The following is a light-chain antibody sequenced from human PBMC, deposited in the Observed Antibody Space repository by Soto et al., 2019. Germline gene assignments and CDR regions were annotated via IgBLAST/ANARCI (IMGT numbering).Light chain of an antibody. CDR2: AAS. CDR3: QQYGGSPLYT. J-gene: IGKJ2*01. CDR1: QSVSH. V-gene: IGKV3-20*01. Sequence: EIVLTQSPGTLSLSSAETATLSCRASQSVSHLAWYQQKPGQAPRLLVYAASSRATGIPDRFSGSGSGTDFTLTISRLEPEDFAVYYCQQYGGSPLYTVGQGTKVDIK.